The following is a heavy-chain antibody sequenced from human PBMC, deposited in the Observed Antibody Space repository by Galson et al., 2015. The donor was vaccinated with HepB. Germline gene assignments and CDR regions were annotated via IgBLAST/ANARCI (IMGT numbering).Heavy chain of an antibody. CDR3: NTGNYYDSINNSPLDY. CDR1: GFTFSNAW. CDR2: IKSKIDGGTT. D-gene: IGHD3-22*01. V-gene: IGHV3-15*01. J-gene: IGHJ4*02. Sequence: SLRLSCAASGFTFSNAWMTWVRQAPGKGLEWVGRIKSKIDGGTTDYAAPGKGRFIISRDDSKNTLYLQMNSLETEDTAVYYRNTGNYYDSINNSPLDYWGQGTLVTVSS.